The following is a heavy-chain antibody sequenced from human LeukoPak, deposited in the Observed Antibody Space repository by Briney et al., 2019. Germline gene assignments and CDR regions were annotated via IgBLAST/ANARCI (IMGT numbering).Heavy chain of an antibody. CDR2: ISINRGNT. CDR3: ARDVGITVADSFDP. Sequence: GASVKVSCKASGYTFTSYGISWVRQAPGQGLEWIGWISINRGNTNYAQKFQGRVSMTTDTSASTAYMELRGLRSDDTAMYYCARDVGITVADSFDPWGQGTLVTVSS. CDR1: GYTFTSYG. V-gene: IGHV1-18*01. D-gene: IGHD6-19*01. J-gene: IGHJ5*02.